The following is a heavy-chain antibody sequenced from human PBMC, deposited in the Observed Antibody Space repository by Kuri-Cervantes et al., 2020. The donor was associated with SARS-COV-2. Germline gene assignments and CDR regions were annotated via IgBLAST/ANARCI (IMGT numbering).Heavy chain of an antibody. CDR1: GFTFSSYA. CDR2: IKQDGSEK. Sequence: GGSLRLSCAASGFTFSSYAMHWVRQAPGKGLEWVANIKQDGSEKYYVDSVKGRFTVSRDNAKNSLYLQMNSLRAEDTAVYYCARDGDSYIPVPDYWGQGTLVTVSS. CDR3: ARDGDSYIPVPDY. D-gene: IGHD2-21*02. V-gene: IGHV3-7*01. J-gene: IGHJ4*02.